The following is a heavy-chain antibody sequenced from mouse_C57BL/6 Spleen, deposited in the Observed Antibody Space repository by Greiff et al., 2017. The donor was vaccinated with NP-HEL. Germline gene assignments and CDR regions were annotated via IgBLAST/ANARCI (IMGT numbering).Heavy chain of an antibody. CDR2: IYPGDGDT. D-gene: IGHD3-1*01. Sequence: QVQLQQSGPELVKPGASVKISCKASGYAFSSSWMNWVKQRPGKGLEWIGRIYPGDGDTNYNGKFKGKATLTADKSSSTAYMQLSSLTSEDSAVYFCARGLRPGYFDVWGTGTTVTVSS. CDR3: ARGLRPGYFDV. CDR1: GYAFSSSW. J-gene: IGHJ1*03. V-gene: IGHV1-82*01.